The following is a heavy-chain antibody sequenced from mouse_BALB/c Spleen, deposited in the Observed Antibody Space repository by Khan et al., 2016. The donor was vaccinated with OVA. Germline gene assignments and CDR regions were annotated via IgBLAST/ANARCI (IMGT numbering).Heavy chain of an antibody. CDR1: GYTFTNYG. CDR2: INTYTGEP. Sequence: QIQLVQSGPELKKPGETVKISCKASGYTFTNYGMNWVKQAPGKGLKWMGWINTYTGEPTYADDFKGRFAFSLETSASAAYLQINNLKNEDMATYFCARESSHAMDYWGQGTSVTVSS. CDR3: ARESSHAMDY. J-gene: IGHJ4*01. V-gene: IGHV9-1*02.